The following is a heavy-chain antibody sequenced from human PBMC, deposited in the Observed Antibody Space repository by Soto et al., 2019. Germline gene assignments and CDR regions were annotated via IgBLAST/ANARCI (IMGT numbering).Heavy chain of an antibody. V-gene: IGHV3-7*01. J-gene: IGHJ4*02. CDR1: GFTFSSCW. CDR2: IKEDGSEK. Sequence: EVQVVESGGGLVQPGGSLRLSCAASGFTFSSCWMSWVRQAPGKGLEWVANIKEDGSEKNYVDSVKGQFTISRDNAKNSLYLQMNSLRAEDTAVYYCARERYYYASGDYWGQGTLVTVSS. D-gene: IGHD3-10*01. CDR3: ARERYYYASGDY.